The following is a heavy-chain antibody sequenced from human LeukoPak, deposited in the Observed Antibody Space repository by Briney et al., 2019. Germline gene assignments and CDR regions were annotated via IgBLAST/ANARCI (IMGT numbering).Heavy chain of an antibody. D-gene: IGHD3-22*01. CDR3: ARGYYDSSGEIDY. V-gene: IGHV3-21*01. J-gene: IGHJ4*02. CDR1: GFTFSSYS. CDR2: ISSSSSYI. Sequence: PGGSLRLSCAASGFTFSSYSMNWVRQASGKGLEWVSSISSSSSYIYYADSVKGRFTISRDNAKNSLYLQMNSLRAEDTAVYYCARGYYDSSGEIDYWGQGTLVTVSS.